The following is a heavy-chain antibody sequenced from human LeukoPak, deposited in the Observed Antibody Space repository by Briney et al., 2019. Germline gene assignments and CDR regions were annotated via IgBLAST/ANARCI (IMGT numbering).Heavy chain of an antibody. CDR1: GYRLTNYW. Sequence: GESPKISCKCSGYRLTNYWIGWVRQVPGKGLEWMGIIYRGDSDPPHSPSFHGQVTISADKSISTAYLQWSSLKASDTAMYYCARQGTAMVDYWGQGTLVTVSS. V-gene: IGHV5-51*01. J-gene: IGHJ4*02. D-gene: IGHD5-18*01. CDR3: ARQGTAMVDY. CDR2: IYRGDSDP.